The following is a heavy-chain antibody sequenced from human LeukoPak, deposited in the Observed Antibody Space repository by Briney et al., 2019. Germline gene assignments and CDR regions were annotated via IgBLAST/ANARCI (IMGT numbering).Heavy chain of an antibody. V-gene: IGHV3-21*03. CDR1: GFSFTNYA. Sequence: GGSLRLCCSASGFSFTNYAMTWVRQAPGKGLELVSSITTGRTHIYYAEAVRGRYRGHLDNAQNSLSLEMDSLRADDTSLCFWARVEATTARSYYYYYMDVWGKGTTVTVSS. CDR2: ITTGRTHI. J-gene: IGHJ6*03. CDR3: ARVEATTARSYYYYYMDV. D-gene: IGHD1-1*01.